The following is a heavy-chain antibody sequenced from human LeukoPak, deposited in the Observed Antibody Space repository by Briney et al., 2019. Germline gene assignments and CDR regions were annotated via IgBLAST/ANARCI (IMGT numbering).Heavy chain of an antibody. CDR2: IYHSGST. CDR1: GGSISSGGYY. Sequence: KPSETLSLTCTVSGGSISSGGYYWSWIRQPPGKGLEWIGYIYHSGSTYYNPSLKSRVTISVDKSKNQFSLKLSSVTAADTAVYYCARGITGYDSGWYGRGDTFDYWGQGTLVTVPS. V-gene: IGHV4-30-2*01. D-gene: IGHD6-19*01. J-gene: IGHJ4*02. CDR3: ARGITGYDSGWYGRGDTFDY.